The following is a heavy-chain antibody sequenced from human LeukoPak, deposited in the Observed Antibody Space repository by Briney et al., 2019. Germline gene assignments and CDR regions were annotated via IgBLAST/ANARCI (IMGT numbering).Heavy chain of an antibody. CDR3: ARGYCGGDCHLGYFDL. D-gene: IGHD2-21*02. J-gene: IGHJ2*01. V-gene: IGHV3-48*01. Sequence: GGSLRLSCAASGFTFSSYSMNWVRQAPGKGLEWVSYISSSSSTIYYADSVKGRFTISRDNAKNSLYLQMNSLRAEDTAVYYCARGYCGGDCHLGYFDLWGRGTLVTVSS. CDR2: ISSSSSTI. CDR1: GFTFSSYS.